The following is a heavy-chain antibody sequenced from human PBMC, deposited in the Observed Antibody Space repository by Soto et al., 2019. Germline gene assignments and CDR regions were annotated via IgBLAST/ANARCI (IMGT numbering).Heavy chain of an antibody. V-gene: IGHV4-59*11. CDR3: AKLVRDDVRRSDLDH. D-gene: IGHD3-10*02. Sequence: SETLSLTCSVSGDSLKNHYWAWIRHSPGKGLEWIGNIYDSGSTNYSPALKSRVSMSVDTSKNLFSLKMNSVTAADTAVYYCAKLVRDDVRRSDLDHWGQGTLVTVSS. CDR2: IYDSGST. CDR1: GDSLKNHY. J-gene: IGHJ4*02.